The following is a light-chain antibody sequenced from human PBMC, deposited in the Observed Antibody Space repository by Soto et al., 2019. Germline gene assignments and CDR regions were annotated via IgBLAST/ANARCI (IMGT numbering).Light chain of an antibody. CDR2: RNT. Sequence: QLVLTQPPSVSGAPGQRVTFSCTGSSSNIGAGFDVHWYQQLPGAAPKLLIFRNTNRPSGVPDRFSGSKSGPSASLAITGLQTEDEADYYCQSYDNSLSASVFGGGTKLTVL. V-gene: IGLV1-40*01. CDR1: SSNIGAGFD. CDR3: QSYDNSLSASV. J-gene: IGLJ2*01.